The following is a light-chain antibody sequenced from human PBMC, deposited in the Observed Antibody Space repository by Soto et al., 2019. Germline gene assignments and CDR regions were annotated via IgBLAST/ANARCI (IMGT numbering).Light chain of an antibody. V-gene: IGKV3-20*01. CDR2: HAS. CDR1: QSVGRNY. CDR3: HQYAFAPLT. J-gene: IGKJ4*01. Sequence: EIVLTQSPGTLSLSAGERATLSCRASQSVGRNYLAWYQQKPGQPPRLLVYHASTTAAGIPDRFSGSGSGADFTLPINTLEPEDFAVYYCHQYAFAPLTFGGGTKVEI.